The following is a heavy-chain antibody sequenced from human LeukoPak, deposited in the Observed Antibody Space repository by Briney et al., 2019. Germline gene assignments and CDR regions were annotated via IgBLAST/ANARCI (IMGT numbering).Heavy chain of an antibody. CDR2: ISGSGGST. J-gene: IGHJ4*02. CDR3: AKATMVRGVIDY. D-gene: IGHD3-10*01. V-gene: IGHV3-23*01. CDR1: GFTFSSYA. Sequence: PGGSLRLSCAASGFTFSSYAMSWVRQAPGKGLEWVSAISGSGGSTYYADSVKGRFTISRDNSKNTLYLQMNSLRAGDTAVYYRAKATMVRGVIDYWGQGTLVTVSS.